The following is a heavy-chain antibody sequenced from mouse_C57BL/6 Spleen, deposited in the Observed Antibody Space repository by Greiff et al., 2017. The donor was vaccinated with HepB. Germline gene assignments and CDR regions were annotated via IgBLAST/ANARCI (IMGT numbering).Heavy chain of an antibody. Sequence: VQLQESGAELVKPGASVKLSCKASGYTFTRYAINGVKQRAGQGLEWIGWFYPGGGSIKYNEKFKDKATLTVDKSSSTVYMELNSLTSEDSAVYFCARHEGRKVVFDYWGQGTTLTVSS. CDR2: FYPGGGSI. D-gene: IGHD1-1*01. CDR3: ARHEGRKVVFDY. V-gene: IGHV1-62-2*01. CDR1: GYTFTRYA. J-gene: IGHJ2*01.